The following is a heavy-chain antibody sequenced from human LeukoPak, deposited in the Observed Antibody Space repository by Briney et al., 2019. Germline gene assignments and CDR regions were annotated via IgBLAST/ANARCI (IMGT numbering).Heavy chain of an antibody. CDR3: AREYYYDSSGYYDGWFDP. J-gene: IGHJ5*02. CDR2: IYYSGST. D-gene: IGHD3-22*01. V-gene: IGHV4-59*01. Sequence: PSETLSLTCTVSGGSISSYYWSWIRQPAGKGLEWIGYIYYSGSTNYNPSLKSRVTISVDTSKNQFSLKLSSVTAADTAVYYCAREYYYDSSGYYDGWFDPWGQGTLVTVSS. CDR1: GGSISSYY.